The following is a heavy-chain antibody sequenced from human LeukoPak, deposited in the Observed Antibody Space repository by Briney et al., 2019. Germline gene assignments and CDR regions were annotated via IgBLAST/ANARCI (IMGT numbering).Heavy chain of an antibody. Sequence: PGGSLRLSCAASGFTVSSNYMSWVRQAPGKGLEWVSAISGSGGSTYYADSVKGRFTISRDNSKNTLYLQMNSLRAEDTAVYYCAKIRHSSGWYYYWGQGTLVAVSS. V-gene: IGHV3-23*01. CDR2: ISGSGGST. CDR1: GFTVSSNY. D-gene: IGHD6-19*01. CDR3: AKIRHSSGWYYY. J-gene: IGHJ4*02.